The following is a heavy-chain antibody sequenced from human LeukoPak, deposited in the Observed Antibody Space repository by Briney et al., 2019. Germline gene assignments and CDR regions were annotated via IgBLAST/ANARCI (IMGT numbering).Heavy chain of an antibody. CDR1: GFTFSSYS. CDR2: ISSSSSTI. CDR3: ARDLGRYNWNDVDAFDI. D-gene: IGHD1-1*01. J-gene: IGHJ3*02. Sequence: PGGSLRLSCAASGFTFSSYSMNWVRQAPGKGLERVSYISSSSSTIYYADSVKGRFTISRDNAKNSLYLQMNSLGAEDTAVYYCARDLGRYNWNDVDAFDIWGQGTMVTVSS. V-gene: IGHV3-48*01.